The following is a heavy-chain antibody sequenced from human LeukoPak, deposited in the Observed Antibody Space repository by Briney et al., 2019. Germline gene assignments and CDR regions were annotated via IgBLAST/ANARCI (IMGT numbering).Heavy chain of an antibody. CDR2: INHSGNT. J-gene: IGHJ6*04. CDR3: ATSSRYGWGDYYYGMDV. D-gene: IGHD3-16*01. CDR1: GGSFSVYY. Sequence: PSETLSLTCAVYGGSFSVYYWGGIREPRGRGLEWIGEINHSGNTNYNPSRKRRVTISVYTSKNQPSLKLSCVTAADTAVYYCATSSRYGWGDYYYGMDVWGKGTTVTVSS. V-gene: IGHV4-34*01.